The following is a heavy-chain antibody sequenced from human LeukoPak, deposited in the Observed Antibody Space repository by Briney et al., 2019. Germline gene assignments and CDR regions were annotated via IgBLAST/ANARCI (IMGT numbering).Heavy chain of an antibody. CDR1: GNYW. J-gene: IGHJ4*02. V-gene: IGHV3-74*01. Sequence: GGSLRLSCAASGNYWMHWVRQVPGKGLVWVSHINSDGSWTSYADSVKGRFTISKDNAKNTVYLQMNSLRTEDTAVYYCVSFYETYWGRGTLVTVSS. CDR2: INSDGSWT. D-gene: IGHD2/OR15-2a*01. CDR3: VSFYETY.